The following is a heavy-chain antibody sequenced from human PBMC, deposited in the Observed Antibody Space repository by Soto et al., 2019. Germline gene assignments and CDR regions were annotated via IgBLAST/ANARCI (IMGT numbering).Heavy chain of an antibody. CDR1: GGSISIGGYY. CDR3: ARAYRMVRGAAPTYYSYGMDV. V-gene: IGHV4-31*03. CDR2: IYYSGST. Sequence: SDTLSLTCTVSGGSISIGGYYWSGILHHPGKGLEWIGYIYYSGSTYYNPSLKSRVTISVDTSKNQFSLKLSSVTAADTAVYYCARAYRMVRGAAPTYYSYGMDVWGQGTTVTVSS. D-gene: IGHD3-10*01. J-gene: IGHJ6*02.